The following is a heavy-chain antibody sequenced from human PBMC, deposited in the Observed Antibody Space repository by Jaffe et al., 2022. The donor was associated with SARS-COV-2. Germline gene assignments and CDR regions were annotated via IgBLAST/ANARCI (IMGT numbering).Heavy chain of an antibody. J-gene: IGHJ4*02. D-gene: IGHD5-18*01. CDR2: ISYDGSNK. Sequence: QVQLVESGGGVVQPGRSLRLSCAASGFTFSSYGMHWVRQAPGKGLEWVAVISYDGSNKYYADSVKGRFTISRDNSKNTLYLQMNSLRAEDTAVYYCARGYSYGFFDYWGQGTLVTVSS. CDR3: ARGYSYGFFDY. CDR1: GFTFSSYG. V-gene: IGHV3-30*03.